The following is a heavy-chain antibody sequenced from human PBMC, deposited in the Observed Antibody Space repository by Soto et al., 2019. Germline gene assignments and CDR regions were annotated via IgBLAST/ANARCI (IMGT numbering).Heavy chain of an antibody. V-gene: IGHV5-51*01. J-gene: IGHJ4*02. CDR2: IYPDDSDT. CDR1: GFTFTTYW. D-gene: IGHD3-3*01. Sequence: PGESLKISCRGSGFTFTTYWIGWVRQMPGKGLEWMGVIYPDDSDTKYNPSFQGRVTISADKSNSTAYLQWSSLEASDTAIYYCARAFRSNYYAYWGRGTLVTVPQ. CDR3: ARAFRSNYYAY.